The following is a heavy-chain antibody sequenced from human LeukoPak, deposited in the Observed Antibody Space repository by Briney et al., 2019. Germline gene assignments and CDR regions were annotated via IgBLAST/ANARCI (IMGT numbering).Heavy chain of an antibody. CDR1: AFTFTAFS. CDR2: CSSGGANT. D-gene: IGHD4-17*01. CDR3: GRDPNGDYVGAFEF. V-gene: IGHV3-23*05. Sequence: PGRSRRLASALSAFTFTAFSLVWDRHAAGKVREWVSACSSGGANTLYADAVKGRFTISRDKYKNTLYLQMDRLRAEDTAVYFCGRDPNGDYVGAFEFWGHGTMVTVSS. J-gene: IGHJ3*01.